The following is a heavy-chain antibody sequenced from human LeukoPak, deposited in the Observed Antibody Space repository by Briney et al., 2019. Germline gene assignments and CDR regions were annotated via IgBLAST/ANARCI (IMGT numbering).Heavy chain of an antibody. J-gene: IGHJ4*02. Sequence: SETLSLTCTVSGGSISSSNYYWGWIRQPPGKGLEWIGSISYSGSTYYNPSLKSRVTLSVDTSKSQFSLKLSSVTAADTAVYYCARHDYDSSGHRRDYYFDYWSQGTLVTVSS. V-gene: IGHV4-39*01. CDR3: ARHDYDSSGHRRDYYFDY. CDR2: ISYSGST. CDR1: GGSISSSNYY. D-gene: IGHD3-22*01.